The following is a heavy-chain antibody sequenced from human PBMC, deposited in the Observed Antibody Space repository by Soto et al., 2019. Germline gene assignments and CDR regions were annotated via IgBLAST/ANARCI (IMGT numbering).Heavy chain of an antibody. CDR3: ATGRGTENY. Sequence: QVQLQQWGAGLLKPSETLSLTCGVYDESFSASFWSWIRQSPGKGLEWLGEVNDSGGTNYNPSLKRRVTMSVATSKNQFPLHLTSVTAADTAVYYCATGRGTENYWGQGTLVTVSS. D-gene: IGHD3-10*01. J-gene: IGHJ4*02. V-gene: IGHV4-34*01. CDR2: VNDSGGT. CDR1: DESFSASF.